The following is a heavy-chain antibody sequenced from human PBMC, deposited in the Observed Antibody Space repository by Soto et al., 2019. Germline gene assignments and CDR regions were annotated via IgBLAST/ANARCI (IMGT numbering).Heavy chain of an antibody. V-gene: IGHV4-59*01. CDR2: IYYSGST. CDR3: ARSATVRSWFDP. Sequence: SETLSLTCTVSGGSISSYYWSWIRQPPGKGLEWIGHIYYSGSTNYNPSLKSRVTISVDTSKNQFSLKLSSVTAADTAVYYCARSATVRSWFDPWGQGTLVTVSS. D-gene: IGHD4-17*01. CDR1: GGSISSYY. J-gene: IGHJ5*02.